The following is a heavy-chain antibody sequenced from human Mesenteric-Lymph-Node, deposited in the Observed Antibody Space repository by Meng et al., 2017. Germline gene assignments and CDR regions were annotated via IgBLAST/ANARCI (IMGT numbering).Heavy chain of an antibody. CDR1: GGSISGYY. CDR2: IYYSGST. V-gene: IGHV4-59*01. Sequence: SETLSLTCNVSGGSISGYYWGWIRQPPGEGLEWIGYIYYSGSTKLNPSLKSRVTMSVDTSKNQFSLRLSSVIAADTAIYYCARAWGGSAYLGAFDIWGQGTLVTVSS. J-gene: IGHJ3*02. CDR3: ARAWGGSAYLGAFDI. D-gene: IGHD3-22*01.